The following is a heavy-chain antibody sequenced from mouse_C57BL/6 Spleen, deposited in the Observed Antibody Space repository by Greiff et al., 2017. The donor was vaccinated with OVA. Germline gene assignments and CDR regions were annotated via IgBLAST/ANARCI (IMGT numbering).Heavy chain of an antibody. J-gene: IGHJ2*01. D-gene: IGHD3-2*02. CDR2: IDPSDSYT. CDR1: GYTFTSYW. CDR3: ARGIDSSGYVDY. Sequence: QVQLQQSGAELVMPGASVKLSCKASGYTFTSYWMHWVKQRPGQGLEWIGEIDPSDSYTNYNQKFKGKSTLTVDKSSSTAYMQLSSLTSEDSAVYYCARGIDSSGYVDYWGQGTTLTVSS. V-gene: IGHV1-69*01.